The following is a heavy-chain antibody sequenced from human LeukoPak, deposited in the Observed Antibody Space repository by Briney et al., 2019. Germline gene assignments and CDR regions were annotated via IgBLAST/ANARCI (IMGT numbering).Heavy chain of an antibody. V-gene: IGHV3-49*03. CDR3: TKGWGDY. D-gene: IGHD6-19*01. CDR1: GFTFGEYA. J-gene: IGHJ4*02. CDR2: IRSEAYGGTT. Sequence: PGGSLRLSCTTSGFTFGEYAMSWFRQAPGKGLDLVGFIRSEAYGGTTEYAASVKGRFTISRDDSESLAYLQMTSLKIEDTAVYYCTKGWGDYWGQGTLVTVSS.